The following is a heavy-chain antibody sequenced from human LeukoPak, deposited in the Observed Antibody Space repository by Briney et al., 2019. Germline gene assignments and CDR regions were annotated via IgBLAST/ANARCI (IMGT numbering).Heavy chain of an antibody. J-gene: IGHJ6*03. Sequence: ASVKVSCKASGYTFTGYYMHWVRQAPGQGLEWMGRINPNSGNTGYAQKFQGRVTMTRNTSISTAYMELSSLRSEDTAVYYCARGPNPYCSGGSCYSWGRYYYYYMDVWGKGTTVTVSS. CDR1: GYTFTGYY. CDR3: ARGPNPYCSGGSCYSWGRYYYYYMDV. V-gene: IGHV1-8*02. CDR2: INPNSGNT. D-gene: IGHD2-15*01.